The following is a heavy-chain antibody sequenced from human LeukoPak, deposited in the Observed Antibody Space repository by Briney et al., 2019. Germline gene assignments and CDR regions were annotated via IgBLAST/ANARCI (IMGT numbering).Heavy chain of an antibody. CDR3: AREGMGGYNYAA. V-gene: IGHV4-4*02. J-gene: IGHJ4*02. Sequence: SETLSLTCAVSGGSISSGNWWSWVRQPPGKGLEWIGEIYHSGSTNYNPSLKSRVTISVDKSKNQFSLKLSSVTAADTAMYYCAREGMGGYNYAAWGQGTLVTVSS. D-gene: IGHD5-18*01. CDR1: GGSISSGNW. CDR2: IYHSGST.